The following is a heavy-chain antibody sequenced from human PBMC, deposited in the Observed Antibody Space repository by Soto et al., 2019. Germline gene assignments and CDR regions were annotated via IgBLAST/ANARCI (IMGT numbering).Heavy chain of an antibody. V-gene: IGHV3-48*03. D-gene: IGHD2-2*02. Sequence: PGGSLRLSCAASGFTFSSYEMNWVRQAPGKGLEWVSYISSSGSTIYYADSVKGRFTISRDNAKNSLYLQMNSLRAEDTAVYYCARDLVVVPAAIAGGGGLWEDYYYYGMDVWGQGITVTVSS. J-gene: IGHJ6*02. CDR3: ARDLVVVPAAIAGGGGLWEDYYYYGMDV. CDR2: ISSSGSTI. CDR1: GFTFSSYE.